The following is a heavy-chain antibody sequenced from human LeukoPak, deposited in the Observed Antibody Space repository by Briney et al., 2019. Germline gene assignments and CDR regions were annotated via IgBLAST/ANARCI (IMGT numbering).Heavy chain of an antibody. D-gene: IGHD3-3*01. CDR3: ARQGMSGSSLNYYYYMDV. CDR2: IYTSGST. V-gene: IGHV4-4*09. J-gene: IGHJ6*03. Sequence: SESLSLTCTVSGGSISSYYCSWIRQPPGKGLEWVGYIYTSGSTTYNTSPKSRVTISVDTSNNQFSLKLRSVPAADTAVYYCARQGMSGSSLNYYYYMDVWGKGTPVTVSS. CDR1: GGSISSYY.